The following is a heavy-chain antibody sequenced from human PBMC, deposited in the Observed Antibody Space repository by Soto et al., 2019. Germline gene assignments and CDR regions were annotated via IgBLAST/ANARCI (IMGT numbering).Heavy chain of an antibody. J-gene: IGHJ6*02. D-gene: IGHD3-22*01. CDR2: INAGNGNT. CDR1: GYTFTSYA. V-gene: IGHV1-3*01. Sequence: ASVKVSCKASGYTFTSYAMHWVRQAPGQRLEWMGWINAGNGNTKYSQKFQGRVTITRDTSASTAYMELSSLRSEDTAVYYCAREPLDYYDSSGYYYVRYYYYGMGVWGQGTTVTVSS. CDR3: AREPLDYYDSSGYYYVRYYYYGMGV.